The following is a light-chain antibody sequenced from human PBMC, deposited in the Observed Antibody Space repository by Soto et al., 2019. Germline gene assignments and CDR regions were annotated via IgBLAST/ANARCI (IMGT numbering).Light chain of an antibody. CDR3: QQSYSTPR. J-gene: IGKJ1*01. Sequence: DIQMTQSPSSLSASVGDRVTITCRASQSISSYLNWYQQKPGKAPKLLIYAASSLQSGVPSRFSGGGSGTSCTLTISSLQPEDFADYYCQQSYSTPRFGQGTKVEIK. CDR1: QSISSY. V-gene: IGKV1-39*01. CDR2: AAS.